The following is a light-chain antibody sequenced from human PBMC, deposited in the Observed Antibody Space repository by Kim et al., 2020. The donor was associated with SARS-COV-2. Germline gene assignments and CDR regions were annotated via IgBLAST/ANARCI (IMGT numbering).Light chain of an antibody. CDR3: QAWDRGTVV. CDR2: QDN. V-gene: IGLV3-1*01. J-gene: IGLJ2*01. Sequence: SYELTQPPSVSVSPGQTASITCSGDKLGDKYACWYQQKPGQSPVLVIFQDNMRPSGIPERFSGSNSGNTATLTISGTQAMDEADYYCQAWDRGTVVFGGGTQLTVL. CDR1: KLGDKY.